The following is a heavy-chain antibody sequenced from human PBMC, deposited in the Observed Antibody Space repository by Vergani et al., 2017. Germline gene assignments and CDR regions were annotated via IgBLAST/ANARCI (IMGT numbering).Heavy chain of an antibody. CDR1: GCSLSGSLYY. D-gene: IGHD6-19*01. J-gene: IGHJ5*02. V-gene: IGHV4-39*01. CDR2: IYYSGST. Sequence: QLQLQESGPGLVKPSQTLSLPCTVSGCSLSGSLYYWGWIRPPPGKGLEWIASIYYSGSTYYNPSHQSRVTISVDPSKNQFSLKLSLVTAADTAGYFCARQSTVGWLVKLKWIGPLGQGILVTVSS. CDR3: ARQSTVGWLVKLKWIGP.